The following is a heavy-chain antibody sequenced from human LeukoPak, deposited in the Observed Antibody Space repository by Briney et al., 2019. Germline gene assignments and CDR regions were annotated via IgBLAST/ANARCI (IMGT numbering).Heavy chain of an antibody. CDR2: ISAYNGNT. CDR3: ARGRRYYYDSSGYYAFDY. V-gene: IGHV1-18*01. Sequence: ASVKVSCKASGYTFTSYGISWVRQAPGQGLEWMGWISAYNGNTNYAQKLQGRVTMTTDTSTSTAYMELRSLRSDDTAVYYCARGRRYYYDSSGYYAFDYWGQGTLVTVSS. CDR1: GYTFTSYG. D-gene: IGHD3-22*01. J-gene: IGHJ4*02.